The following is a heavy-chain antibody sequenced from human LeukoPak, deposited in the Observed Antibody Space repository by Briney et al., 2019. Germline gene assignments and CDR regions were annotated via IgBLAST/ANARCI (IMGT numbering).Heavy chain of an antibody. CDR2: ISSSSDYI. V-gene: IGHV3-21*01. J-gene: IGHJ6*03. CDR3: ARSRKGYRLLSTNRDYYYMDV. Sequence: GGSLRLSCAASEFTFNTYSMNWVRQAPGKGLEWVSSISSSSDYIYYADSVKGRFTISRDSAKNSLYLQMNSLRADDTAVYYCARSRKGYRLLSTNRDYYYMDVWGKGTTVTLSS. D-gene: IGHD2-2*01. CDR1: EFTFNTYS.